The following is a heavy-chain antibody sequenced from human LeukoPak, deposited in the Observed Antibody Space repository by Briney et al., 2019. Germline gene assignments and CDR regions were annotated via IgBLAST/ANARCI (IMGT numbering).Heavy chain of an antibody. D-gene: IGHD2-2*01. J-gene: IGHJ6*03. CDR1: GFTFSSYW. V-gene: IGHV3-7*01. CDR2: IKQDGSEK. CDR3: ARDPFSGDIVVVPAAANMDV. Sequence: GGSLRLSCAASGFTFSSYWMSWVRQAPGKGLEWVANIKQDGSEKYYVDSVKGRFTISRDNAKNSLYLQMNSLRAEDTAVYYCARDPFSGDIVVVPAAANMDVWGKGTTVTVSS.